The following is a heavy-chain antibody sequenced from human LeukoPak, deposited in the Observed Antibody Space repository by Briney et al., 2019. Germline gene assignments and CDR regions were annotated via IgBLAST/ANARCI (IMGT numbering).Heavy chain of an antibody. CDR2: IIPIFGTA. CDR1: GGTFSSYA. Sequence: ASVKVSCKASGGTFSSYAISWVRQAPGQGLEWMGGIIPIFGTANYAQKFQGRVTMARDTSITTAYMELSGLRSDDTAVYYCARGREVAGTVTYWGQGTLVTVSS. V-gene: IGHV1-69*05. CDR3: ARGREVAGTVTY. J-gene: IGHJ4*02. D-gene: IGHD6-19*01.